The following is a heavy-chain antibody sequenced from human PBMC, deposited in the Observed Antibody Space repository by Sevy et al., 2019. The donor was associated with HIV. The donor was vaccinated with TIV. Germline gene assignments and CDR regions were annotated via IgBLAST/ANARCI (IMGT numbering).Heavy chain of an antibody. CDR2: ISYDGSNK. CDR1: GFTFSSYG. J-gene: IGHJ6*03. D-gene: IGHD6-6*01. Sequence: GGSLRLSCAASGFTFSSYGMHWVRQAPGKGLEWVAVISYDGSNKYYADSVKDRFTISRDNSKNTLYLQMNSLRAEDTAVYYCAKDRGRYSSSSGVRQEYYYMDVWGKGTTVTVSS. V-gene: IGHV3-30*18. CDR3: AKDRGRYSSSSGVRQEYYYMDV.